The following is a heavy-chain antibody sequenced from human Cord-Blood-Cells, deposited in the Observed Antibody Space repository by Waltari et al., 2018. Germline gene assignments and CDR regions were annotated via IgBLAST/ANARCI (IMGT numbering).Heavy chain of an antibody. CDR1: GFTFSSYG. V-gene: IGHV3-30*02. CDR2: IRYDGSHK. Sequence: QVQLVESVGGVVQPGGSLRLSCAASGFTFSSYGLHWVRQAPGKGLEWVAFIRYDGSHKYYADSVKGRFTISRDNSKKTLYLQMNRLRAEDTAVYYCAEERGIAARPAYYFDYWGQGTLVTVAS. J-gene: IGHJ4*02. CDR3: AEERGIAARPAYYFDY. D-gene: IGHD6-6*01.